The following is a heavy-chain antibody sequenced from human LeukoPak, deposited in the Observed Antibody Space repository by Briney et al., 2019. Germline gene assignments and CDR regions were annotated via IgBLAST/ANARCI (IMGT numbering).Heavy chain of an antibody. V-gene: IGHV1-18*01. CDR2: ISAYNGNT. CDR1: GYTFTSYG. CDR3: ARRRGRDDYGDYVGAFDI. Sequence: ASVKVSCKASGYTFTSYGISWVRQAPGQGLEWMGWISAYNGNTNYAQKLQGRVTMTTDTSTSTAYMELRSLRSDDTAVYYCARRRGRDDYGDYVGAFDIWGQGTMVTVSS. J-gene: IGHJ3*02. D-gene: IGHD4-17*01.